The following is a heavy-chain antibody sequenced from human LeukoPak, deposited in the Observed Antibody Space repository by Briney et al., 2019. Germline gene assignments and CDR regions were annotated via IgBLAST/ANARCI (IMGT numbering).Heavy chain of an antibody. Sequence: GASVKVSCKASGYTFTSYDINWVRQATGQGLEWMGWMNPNSGNTGYAQKFQGRVTMTRNTSISTAYMELSRLRSDDTAVYYCARLPDYDFWSGYYGNAFDIWGQGTMVTVSS. CDR1: GYTFTSYD. CDR3: ARLPDYDFWSGYYGNAFDI. CDR2: MNPNSGNT. V-gene: IGHV1-8*01. D-gene: IGHD3-3*01. J-gene: IGHJ3*02.